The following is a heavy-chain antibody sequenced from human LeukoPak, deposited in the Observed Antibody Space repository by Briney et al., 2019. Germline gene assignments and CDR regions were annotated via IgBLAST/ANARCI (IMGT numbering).Heavy chain of an antibody. J-gene: IGHJ4*02. CDR1: GFTFSSYS. CDR3: ATEGDDFEDFDY. Sequence: GGTLRLSCAASGFTFSSYSMNWVRQAPRKGLEWVSYISSSSSTIYYADSAKGRFTISRDNAKNSLYLQMNSLRAEDTAVYYCATEGDDFEDFDYWGQGNLVTVSS. V-gene: IGHV3-48*01. D-gene: IGHD3-3*01. CDR2: ISSSSSTI.